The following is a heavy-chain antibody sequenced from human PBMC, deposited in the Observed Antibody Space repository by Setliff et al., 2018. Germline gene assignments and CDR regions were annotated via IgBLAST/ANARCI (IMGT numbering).Heavy chain of an antibody. CDR1: GFTFSNYW. CDR2: IKQDGSEK. V-gene: IGHV3-7*03. CDR3: ARERVGRYYYYHMDV. J-gene: IGHJ6*03. Sequence: GGSLRLSCAASGFTFSNYWMSWVRQTPGKGLEWVAHIKQDGSEKYYVDSVKGRFIISRDNAKNSLYLQMNSLRDEDPAVYYCARERVGRYYYYHMDVWGKGTTVTVSS. D-gene: IGHD1-26*01.